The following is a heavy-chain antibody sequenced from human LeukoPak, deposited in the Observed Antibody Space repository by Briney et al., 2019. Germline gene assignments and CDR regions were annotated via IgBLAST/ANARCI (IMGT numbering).Heavy chain of an antibody. D-gene: IGHD2-21*02. V-gene: IGHV3-33*01. Sequence: GGSLRLTCAASGFTFSNHGMHWVRQAPGKGPEWVALIWYDGSNKYYGDSVKGRFTISRDNSKNTVYLQMNSLRAEDTGVYYCARDRLQAVTDDDYFDYWGQGTLVTVSS. CDR1: GFTFSNHG. CDR3: ARDRLQAVTDDDYFDY. J-gene: IGHJ4*02. CDR2: IWYDGSNK.